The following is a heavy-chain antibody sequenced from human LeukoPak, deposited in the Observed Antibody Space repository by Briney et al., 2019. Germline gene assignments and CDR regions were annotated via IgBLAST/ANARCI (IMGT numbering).Heavy chain of an antibody. D-gene: IGHD6-13*01. CDR1: GGTFSSYA. CDR2: IIPILGIA. J-gene: IGHJ6*02. Sequence: SVKVSCKVSGGTFSSYAISWVRQAPGQGLEWMGRIIPILGIANYAQKFQGRVTITADKSTSTAYMELSSLRSEDTAVYYCASRLSTSSSWYYYYGMDVWGQGTTVTVSS. CDR3: ASRLSTSSSWYYYYGMDV. V-gene: IGHV1-69*04.